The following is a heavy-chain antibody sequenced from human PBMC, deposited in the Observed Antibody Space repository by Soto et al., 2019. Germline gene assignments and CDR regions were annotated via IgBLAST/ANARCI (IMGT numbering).Heavy chain of an antibody. Sequence: PSETLSLTCTVSVGSISSGDYFWSWIRQPPGKGLEWIGYISYSGSTYYNPSLMSRVTMSVDTSKNQFSLKLSSVTAADTAVYYSGREAGYGLSAFDIWAEGTMVTVS. CDR3: GREAGYGLSAFDI. J-gene: IGHJ3*02. V-gene: IGHV4-30-4*01. CDR1: VGSISSGDYF. CDR2: ISYSGST. D-gene: IGHD5-12*01.